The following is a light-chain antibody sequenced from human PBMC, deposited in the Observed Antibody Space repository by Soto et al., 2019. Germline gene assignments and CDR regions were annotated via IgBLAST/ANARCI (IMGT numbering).Light chain of an antibody. J-gene: IGKJ1*01. CDR3: YQYGSTPPT. CDR1: QSVGTF. V-gene: IGKV3-20*01. CDR2: GVS. Sequence: EIVLTQSPATLSLSPGERGTLSCRASQSVGTFLAWYQQKPGQAPRLLIWGVSNRATGIPDRFSGSGSGTDFTLTISRLEPEDFVVFYCYQYGSTPPTFGQGTKVDIK.